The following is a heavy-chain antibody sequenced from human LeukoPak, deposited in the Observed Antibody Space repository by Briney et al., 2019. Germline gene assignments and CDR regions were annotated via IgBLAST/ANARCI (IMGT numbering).Heavy chain of an antibody. CDR3: ARVYRSGGSIDY. J-gene: IGHJ4*02. CDR2: ISNTGSTM. Sequence: GGSLRLSCAASRFTFRDDYMTWIRQAPGEGLEWVAYISNTGSTMYYADSVKGRFTISRDNAKHSLYLQMNSLRAEDTAVYYCARVYRSGGSIDYWGQGTLVTVSS. CDR1: RFTFRDDY. D-gene: IGHD2-15*01. V-gene: IGHV3-11*04.